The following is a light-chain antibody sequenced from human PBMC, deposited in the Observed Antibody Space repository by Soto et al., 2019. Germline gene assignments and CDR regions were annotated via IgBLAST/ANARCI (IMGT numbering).Light chain of an antibody. CDR2: WAS. CDR1: QSVLYSSYNKSY. V-gene: IGKV4-1*01. CDR3: QQYYSTLIT. J-gene: IGKJ5*01. Sequence: DIALTQSPDSLALSLGERATMNCKSSQSVLYSSYNKSYLAWYQVKPGRPPKLLFSWASTRESGVPDRFSGSGSGTDFPLTISSLQAEDVVVYYCQQYYSTLITFGQGTRLEIK.